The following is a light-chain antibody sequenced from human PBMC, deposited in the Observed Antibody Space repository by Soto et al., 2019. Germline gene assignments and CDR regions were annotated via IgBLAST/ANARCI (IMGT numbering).Light chain of an antibody. V-gene: IGKV3-20*01. CDR3: QQYGSSHTIT. Sequence: EIVLTQSPGTLSLSPGERATLSCRASQSVSSSYLAWYQQKPGQAPRLLIYGASSRATGIPDRFSGSGSGTDFTLTISRLEPEDFAVYYCQQYGSSHTITFGKETRLEIK. J-gene: IGKJ5*01. CDR1: QSVSSSY. CDR2: GAS.